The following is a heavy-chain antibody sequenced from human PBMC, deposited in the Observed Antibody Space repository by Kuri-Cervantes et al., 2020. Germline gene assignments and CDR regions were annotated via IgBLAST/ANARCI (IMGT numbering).Heavy chain of an antibody. D-gene: IGHD2-2*01. CDR2: INPNSGGT. J-gene: IGHJ6*03. CDR1: GYTFTGYY. CDR3: ARVGAALYCSSTSCYNPGEYYYYYMDV. V-gene: IGHV1-2*04. Sequence: ASVKVSCKASGYTFTGYYMHWVRQAPGQGLEWMGWINPNSGGTNYAQKFQGWVTMTRDTSTSTAYMELSSLRSEDTAVYYCARVGAALYCSSTSCYNPGEYYYYYMDVWGKGTTVTVSS.